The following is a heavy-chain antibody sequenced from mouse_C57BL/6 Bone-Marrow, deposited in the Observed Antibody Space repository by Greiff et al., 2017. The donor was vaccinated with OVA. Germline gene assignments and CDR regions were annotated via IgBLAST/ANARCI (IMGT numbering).Heavy chain of an antibody. D-gene: IGHD1-1*01. CDR3: ARLYYGSSLYAMDY. J-gene: IGHJ4*01. CDR2: INYDGSST. CDR1: GFTFSDYY. V-gene: IGHV5-16*01. Sequence: EVMLVESEGGLVQPGSSMKLSCTASGFTFSDYYMAWVRQVPEKGLEWVANINYDGSSTYYLDSLKSRFIISRDNAKNILYLQMSSLKSEDTATYYCARLYYGSSLYAMDYWGQGTSVTVSS.